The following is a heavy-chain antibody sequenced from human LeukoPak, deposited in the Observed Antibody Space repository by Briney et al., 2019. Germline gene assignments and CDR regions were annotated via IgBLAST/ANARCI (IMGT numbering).Heavy chain of an antibody. CDR2: IIPIFGTA. D-gene: IGHD2-2*02. CDR1: GGTFSSYA. Sequence: SVKVSCKASGGTFSSYAISWVRQAPGQGLEWMGRIIPIFGTANYAQKFQGRVTITADKSTSTAYMELSSLRSEDTAVYYCARVADIVVVPAAIFGAFDIWGQGTMVTVSS. V-gene: IGHV1-69*06. CDR3: ARVADIVVVPAAIFGAFDI. J-gene: IGHJ3*02.